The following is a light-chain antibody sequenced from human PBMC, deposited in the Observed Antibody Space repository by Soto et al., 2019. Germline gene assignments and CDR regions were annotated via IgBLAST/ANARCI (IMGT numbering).Light chain of an antibody. J-gene: IGKJ5*01. CDR2: DVS. CDR1: QSISNL. CDR3: QQFNSYPIT. Sequence: DIQMTQSPSTLSASVGDRVTITCRASQSISNLLAWYQQKPGKAPKLLIYDVSSLESGVPSRFSGSGSGTEFTLTIGGLQPDDFATYYCQQFNSYPITFGQGTRLEIK. V-gene: IGKV1-5*01.